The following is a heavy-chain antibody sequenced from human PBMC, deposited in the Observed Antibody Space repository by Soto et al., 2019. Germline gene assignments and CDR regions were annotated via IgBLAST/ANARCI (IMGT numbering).Heavy chain of an antibody. D-gene: IGHD3-10*01. CDR3: VTRLFLGPRVSAS. CDR2: INSNWLST. CDR1: GFTFSTIA. Sequence: PGGALRLFCSASGFTFSTIAMQWVRQAPGKGLEYVAAINSNWLSTYYAGVVKGRFNISRDNSKNTVSPQMTSLRPDDTAAYDSVTRLFLGPRVSASWGEGPLVPAS. V-gene: IGHV3-64D*06. J-gene: IGHJ5*02.